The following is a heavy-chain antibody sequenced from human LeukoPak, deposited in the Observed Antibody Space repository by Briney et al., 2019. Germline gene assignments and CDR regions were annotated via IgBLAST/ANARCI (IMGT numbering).Heavy chain of an antibody. CDR3: ARGRGVRCQLLSSAFDI. Sequence: VASVNVSYKASGGTFSSYAISLVRQAPGQALEWMGGIIPIFGTANYGEKSQGRVTITADESTSTAYMGLSSPRSEDTAVCYRARGRGVRCQLLSSAFDIWGQGTMVTVSS. J-gene: IGHJ3*02. CDR2: IIPIFGTA. V-gene: IGHV1-69*13. D-gene: IGHD2-2*01. CDR1: GGTFSSYA.